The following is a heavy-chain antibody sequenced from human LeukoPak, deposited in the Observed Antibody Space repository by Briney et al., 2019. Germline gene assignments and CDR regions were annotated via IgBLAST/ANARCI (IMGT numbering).Heavy chain of an antibody. CDR3: ARDRSLKSDSSLYNWFDP. CDR1: GGSISSGSYY. Sequence: SETLSLTCTASGGSISSGSYYWSWIRQPAGKGLEWIGRIYTSGSTNYNPSLKSRVTISVDTSKNQFSLKLSSVTAADTAVYYCARDRSLKSDSSLYNWFDPWGQGTLVTVSS. CDR2: IYTSGST. V-gene: IGHV4-61*02. J-gene: IGHJ5*02. D-gene: IGHD6-19*01.